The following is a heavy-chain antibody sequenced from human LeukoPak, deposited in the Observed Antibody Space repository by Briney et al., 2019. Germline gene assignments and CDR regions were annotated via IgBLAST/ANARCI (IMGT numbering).Heavy chain of an antibody. CDR2: IYTSGST. CDR3: ARVTASRHYYYYMDV. Sequence: SETLSLTCTVSGGSISSGSYYWSWIRQPAGKGLEWIGRIYTSGSTNYNPSLKSRVTISVGTSKNQFSLKLSSVTAADTAVYYCARVTASRHYYYYMDVWGKGTTVTVSS. CDR1: GGSISSGSYY. J-gene: IGHJ6*03. D-gene: IGHD6-6*01. V-gene: IGHV4-61*02.